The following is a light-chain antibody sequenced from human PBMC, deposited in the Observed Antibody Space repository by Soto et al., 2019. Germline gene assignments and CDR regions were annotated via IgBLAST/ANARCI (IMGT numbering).Light chain of an antibody. J-gene: IGLJ1*01. V-gene: IGLV1-47*02. Sequence: QSVLTQPPSASETPGQRVNISCCGRSSNMGRNYVCWYQQLPGTAPKLLIYGNNQRPSGVPDRFSGSKSGTSASLAISGLRSEDEAEYYCAVWDDRLSGYVFGTGTKLTVL. CDR3: AVWDDRLSGYV. CDR1: SSNMGRNY. CDR2: GNN.